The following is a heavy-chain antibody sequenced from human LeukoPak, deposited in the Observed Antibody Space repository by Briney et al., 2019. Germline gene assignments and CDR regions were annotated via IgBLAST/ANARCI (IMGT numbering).Heavy chain of an antibody. CDR2: INHSGST. J-gene: IGHJ4*02. V-gene: IGHV4-34*01. CDR3: ARGKSKGIDY. CDR1: GGSFSGYY. D-gene: IGHD3-10*01. Sequence: SETLSLTCAVYGGSFSGYYWSWIRQPPGKGQEWIGEINHSGSTNYNPSLKSRVTISVDTSKNQFSLKLSSVTAADTAVYYCARGKSKGIDYWGQGTLVTVSS.